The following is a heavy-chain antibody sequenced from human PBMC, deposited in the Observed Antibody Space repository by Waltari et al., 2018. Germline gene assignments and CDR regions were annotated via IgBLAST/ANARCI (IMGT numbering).Heavy chain of an antibody. CDR2: IYPGDSET. CDR1: PNSFHSYW. CDR3: VRTLSSGLGYGP. Sequence: EVQLVQSEAEVKKAGESLKISCKGSPNSFHSYWIGWVRQMPGKGLELMGIIYPGDSETKYNPSFEGQITMSADKSTTTAYLQFTSLKASDTGMYYCVRTLSSGLGYGPWGQGTLVAVSS. D-gene: IGHD3-10*01. J-gene: IGHJ5*02. V-gene: IGHV5-51*06.